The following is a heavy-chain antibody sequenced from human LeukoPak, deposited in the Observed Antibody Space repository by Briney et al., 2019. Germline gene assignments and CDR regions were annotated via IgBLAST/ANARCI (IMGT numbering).Heavy chain of an antibody. J-gene: IGHJ4*02. CDR1: RFTFTNSA. CDR3: AAAGDDYGDYVFDC. CDR2: IVVGSGNT. V-gene: IGHV1-58*02. Sequence: SVKVSCKASRFTFTNSAMQWVRQARGQRLEWIGWIVVGSGNTNYAQKFQERVTITRDMSTSTAYMELSSLRSEDTAVYYCAAAGDDYGDYVFDCWGRGSLVTVSS. D-gene: IGHD4-17*01.